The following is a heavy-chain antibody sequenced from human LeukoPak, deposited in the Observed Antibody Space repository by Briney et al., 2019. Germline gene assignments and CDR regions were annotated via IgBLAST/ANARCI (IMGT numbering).Heavy chain of an antibody. V-gene: IGHV3-23*01. CDR2: ISGNSGST. CDR1: GFTFSSYA. D-gene: IGHD3-22*01. CDR3: ARAAPYYYDSSGYSAFDS. J-gene: IGHJ3*02. Sequence: PGGSLRLSCAASGFTFSSYAMSWVRQAPGKGLEWVSSISGNSGSTYYADSVKGRFTISRDNAKNSLYLQMNSLRDEDTAVYYCARAAPYYYDSSGYSAFDSWGQGTMVTVSA.